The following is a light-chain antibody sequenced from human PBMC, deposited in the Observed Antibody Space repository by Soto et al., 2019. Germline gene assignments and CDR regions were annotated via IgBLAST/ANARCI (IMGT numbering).Light chain of an antibody. CDR2: GAS. CDR3: QQSYFILGT. J-gene: IGKJ1*01. Sequence: DIQMTQSPSSLSASVGDRFTITWQASQSINNYLNLYQQKPGRAPKLLIFGASNLHIGVPSRFSGSGSGTEFTFTISNLQPEDFATYYCQQSYFILGTFGRGTKVDIK. CDR1: QSINNY. V-gene: IGKV1-39*01.